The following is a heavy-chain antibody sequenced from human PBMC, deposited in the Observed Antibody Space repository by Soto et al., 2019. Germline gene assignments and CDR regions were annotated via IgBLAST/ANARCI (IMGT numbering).Heavy chain of an antibody. CDR1: GGSISSYY. CDR2: IYYSGNT. CDR3: AREGVSSSWYNYYGMDV. D-gene: IGHD6-13*01. Sequence: QVQLQESGPGLVKPSETLSLTCTVSGGSISSYYWSWIRQPPGKGLEWIGYIYYSGNTNYNPSLKSRVTISVDTSKNQFSLKLSSVTAADTAVYYCAREGVSSSWYNYYGMDVWGQGTTVTVSS. J-gene: IGHJ6*02. V-gene: IGHV4-59*01.